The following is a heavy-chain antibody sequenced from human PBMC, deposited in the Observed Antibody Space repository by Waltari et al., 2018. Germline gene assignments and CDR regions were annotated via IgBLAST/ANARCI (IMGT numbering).Heavy chain of an antibody. J-gene: IGHJ6*02. D-gene: IGHD5-12*01. CDR3: AREFGVLDYYYGMDV. V-gene: IGHV3-74*01. CDR2: VNTDGSNT. Sequence: EVQLVESGGGLVQPGGSLRLSCAASGFSFRSYWMHWVRQAPGKGLVWVSRVNTDGSNTNYADSVKGRFTISRDNAKNTLFLQMNSLRAEDTAVYYCAREFGVLDYYYGMDVWGQGP. CDR1: GFSFRSYW.